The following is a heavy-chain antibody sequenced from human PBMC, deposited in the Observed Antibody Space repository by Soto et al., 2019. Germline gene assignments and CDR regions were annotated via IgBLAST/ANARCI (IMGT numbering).Heavy chain of an antibody. D-gene: IGHD3-10*01. J-gene: IGHJ6*01. V-gene: IGHV3-30*18. CDR3: AKRIVSGSYCQFSPLYYSYGMDL. CDR2: ISYDGSNK. CDR1: GFTFSSYG. Sequence: QVQLVESGGGVVQPGRSLRLSCAASGFTFSSYGMHWVRQAPGKGLEWVAVISYDGSNKYYADSVKGRFTISRDNSKNTLYLQMNRLRYEDRPVYYWAKRIVSGSYCQFSPLYYSYGMDLGGQGTTVTGPS.